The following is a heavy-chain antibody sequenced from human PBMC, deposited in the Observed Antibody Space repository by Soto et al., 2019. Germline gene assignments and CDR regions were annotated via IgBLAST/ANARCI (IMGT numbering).Heavy chain of an antibody. CDR1: GDSISDTRFY. V-gene: IGHV4-39*01. D-gene: IGHD4-17*01. CDR2: ISHDGHA. Sequence: SETLSLTCSILGDSISDTRFYWGWVRQSPEKGLEWIGSISHDGHAYYNPSLKSRVTLFADTSRNQFSLTMKSVTVADTALYFCARQVYGDYIGGNWFDPWGQGALVTVSS. CDR3: ARQVYGDYIGGNWFDP. J-gene: IGHJ5*02.